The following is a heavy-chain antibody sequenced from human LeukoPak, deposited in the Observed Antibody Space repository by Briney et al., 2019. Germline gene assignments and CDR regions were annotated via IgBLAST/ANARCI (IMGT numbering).Heavy chain of an antibody. CDR3: ARGVLAGYDSSGYPFYNWFDP. CDR1: GYTFTDYY. CDR2: INPNSGGT. J-gene: IGHJ5*02. V-gene: IGHV1-2*02. D-gene: IGHD3-22*01. Sequence: ASVRVSCKASGYTFTDYYIHWVRQAPGQGLEWMGWINPNSGGTNYAEKFQGRVTMTRDTSISTVYMELRRLTSDDTAVYYCARGVLAGYDSSGYPFYNWFDPWGQGTLVTVSS.